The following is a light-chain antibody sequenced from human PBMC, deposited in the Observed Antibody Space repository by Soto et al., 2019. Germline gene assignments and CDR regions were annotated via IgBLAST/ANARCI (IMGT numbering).Light chain of an antibody. V-gene: IGLV2-11*01. CDR3: CSYAGIYWV. Sequence: QSALTQPRSVSGSPGQSVTISCTGTSSDVGAYNYVSWYQQYPGKAPKLMIYDVSKRPSGVPDRFSGSKSGNTASLTISGLQAEDEADYYCCSYAGIYWVFGGGPKLTVL. CDR1: SSDVGAYNY. J-gene: IGLJ3*02. CDR2: DVS.